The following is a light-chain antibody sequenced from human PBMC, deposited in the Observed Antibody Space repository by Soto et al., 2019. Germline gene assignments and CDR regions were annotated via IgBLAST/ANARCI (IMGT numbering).Light chain of an antibody. CDR3: ISKTSSTTPYV. Sequence: QSALTQPRSVSGSPGQSVTISCTGTSSDVGGYNYVSWYQQHPGKAPKLMIYEVSNRPSGVSNRFSGSKSGNTASLTISGLRAEDEADYYCISKTSSTTPYVFGTGTKLTVL. J-gene: IGLJ1*01. CDR1: SSDVGGYNY. CDR2: EVS. V-gene: IGLV2-14*01.